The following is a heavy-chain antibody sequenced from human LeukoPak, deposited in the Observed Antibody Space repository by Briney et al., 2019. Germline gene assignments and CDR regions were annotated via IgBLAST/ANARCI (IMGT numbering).Heavy chain of an antibody. Sequence: GGSLRLSCAASGFTFSSYSMNWVRQAPGKGLEWVSSISSSSSYIYYADSVNGRFTISRDNAKNSLYLQMNSLRAEDTAVYYCARESLAIYFDSWGQGTLVTVSS. J-gene: IGHJ4*02. CDR1: GFTFSSYS. CDR2: ISSSSSYI. D-gene: IGHD3-3*01. V-gene: IGHV3-21*01. CDR3: ARESLAIYFDS.